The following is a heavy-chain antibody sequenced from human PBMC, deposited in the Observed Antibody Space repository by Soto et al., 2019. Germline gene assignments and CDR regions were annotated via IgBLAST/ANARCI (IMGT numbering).Heavy chain of an antibody. V-gene: IGHV1-46*01. J-gene: IGHJ6*02. CDR1: GYSSSTYY. CDR2: INPSGGST. D-gene: IGHD5-12*01. CDR3: ARRAYNYASMDV. Sequence: ASVKVSCKTSGYSSSTYYVHWVRQAPGQGLEWIGMINPSGGSTSYAQKFQVRVSMTRDTSTSTVDMELSSLRSEDTAVYYCARRAYNYASMDVWGQGTTVTVSS.